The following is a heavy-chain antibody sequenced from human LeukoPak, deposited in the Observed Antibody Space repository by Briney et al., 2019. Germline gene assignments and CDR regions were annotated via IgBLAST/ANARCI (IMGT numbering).Heavy chain of an antibody. V-gene: IGHV1-8*01. CDR1: GYTFTSYD. Sequence: ASVKVSCKASGYTFTSYDIYWVRQAPGQGLGWMGWMNPNTGNTDYAQKFQGRVTMTRDTSTSTAYMELSSLRSEDTAVYYCARAPLGPYYDNSGTTFDYWGQGALVTVSS. D-gene: IGHD3-22*01. J-gene: IGHJ4*02. CDR3: ARAPLGPYYDNSGTTFDY. CDR2: MNPNTGNT.